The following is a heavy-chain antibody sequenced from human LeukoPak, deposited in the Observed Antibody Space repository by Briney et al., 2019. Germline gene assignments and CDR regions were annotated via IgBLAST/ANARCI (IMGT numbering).Heavy chain of an antibody. Sequence: SETLSLTCTVSGGSISSYYWSWIRQPPGKGLEWIGYIYYSGNTNYNPSLKSRVTISVDTSKNQFSLKLSSVTAADTAVYYCARDREYYDSSGYYTNWFDPWGQGTLVTVSS. CDR2: IYYSGNT. V-gene: IGHV4-59*01. J-gene: IGHJ5*02. CDR3: ARDREYYDSSGYYTNWFDP. D-gene: IGHD3-22*01. CDR1: GGSISSYY.